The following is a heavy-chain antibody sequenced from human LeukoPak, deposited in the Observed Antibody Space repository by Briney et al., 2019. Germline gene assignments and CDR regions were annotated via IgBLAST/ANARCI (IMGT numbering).Heavy chain of an antibody. CDR1: GYTFTSYG. D-gene: IGHD2-2*01. CDR2: ISAYNGNT. Sequence: ASVKVSCKASGYTFTSYGISWVRQAPGQGLEWMGWISAYNGNTNYAQKLQGRVTTTTDTSTSTAYMELRSLRSDDTAVYYCARDEGVVVPAAIFGFDPWGQGTLVTVSS. V-gene: IGHV1-18*01. J-gene: IGHJ5*02. CDR3: ARDEGVVVPAAIFGFDP.